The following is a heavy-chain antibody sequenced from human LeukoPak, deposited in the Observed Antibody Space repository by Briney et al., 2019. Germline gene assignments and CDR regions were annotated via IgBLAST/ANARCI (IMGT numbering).Heavy chain of an antibody. CDR2: ISGSADNT. V-gene: IGHV3-23*01. J-gene: IGHJ4*02. Sequence: PGGSLRLSCTASGFTLSSYAMSGGRRAPGEGLEWVSTISGSADNTNYAEAVKGRFTISRDNSKNTMYLQMNSLRAEDTAVHYCAKQGFGCWGQGTLVTVSS. CDR3: AKQGFGC. CDR1: GFTLSSYA.